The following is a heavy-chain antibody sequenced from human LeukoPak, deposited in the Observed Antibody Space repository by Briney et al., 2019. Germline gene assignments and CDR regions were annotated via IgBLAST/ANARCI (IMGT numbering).Heavy chain of an antibody. CDR2: IYSGGTT. D-gene: IGHD4-23*01. CDR1: GFTVSGNY. J-gene: IGHJ4*02. Sequence: AGGSLRLSCAVSGFTVSGNYMSWVRQALGKGLEWVSLIYSGGTTYYADSVKGRFTISRDNSKNTLYLQMNSLRAEDTAVYYCARRAGGYSHPYDYWGQGILVTVSS. CDR3: ARRAGGYSHPYDY. V-gene: IGHV3-53*01.